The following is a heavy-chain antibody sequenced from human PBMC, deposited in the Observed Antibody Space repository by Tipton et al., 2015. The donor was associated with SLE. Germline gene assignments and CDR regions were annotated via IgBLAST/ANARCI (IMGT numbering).Heavy chain of an antibody. J-gene: IGHJ6*03. V-gene: IGHV4-59*01. Sequence: LRLSCTVSGGSISSYYWSWIRQPPGEGLEWIGYIYYSGSTNYNPSLKSRVTISVDTSKNQFSLKLSSVTAADTAVYYCARDKKAPSYYYYYMDVWGKGTTVTVSS. CDR1: GGSISSYY. CDR2: IYYSGST. CDR3: ARDKKAPSYYYYYMDV.